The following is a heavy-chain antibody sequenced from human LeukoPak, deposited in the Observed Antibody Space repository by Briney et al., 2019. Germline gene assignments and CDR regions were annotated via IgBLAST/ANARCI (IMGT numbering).Heavy chain of an antibody. CDR2: IGGSGDST. Sequence: PGGSLRLSCAASGFTFSTYAMNWVRQAPGKGLEWVSAIGGSGDSTCYAGSVKGRFTISRDNSKNTLYLQMNSQRAEDTAVYYCAKERYSGYSYGYDDYWGQGTLVTVSS. J-gene: IGHJ4*02. V-gene: IGHV3-23*01. CDR3: AKERYSGYSYGYDDY. CDR1: GFTFSTYA. D-gene: IGHD5-18*01.